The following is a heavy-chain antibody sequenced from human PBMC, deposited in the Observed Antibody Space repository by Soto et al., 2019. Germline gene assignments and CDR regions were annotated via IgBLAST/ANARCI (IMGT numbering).Heavy chain of an antibody. CDR3: ARHVRGAVTMNWFDP. CDR2: VEYGGST. V-gene: IGHV4-39*01. Sequence: QLQESGPGLVKPSETLSLTCTVSGGSIISSNFYWGWIRQPPGKGLEGIGSVEYGGSTYDNPSLKGRVTLSADTSKNQFSLNLTSVTAADTAIYYCARHVRGAVTMNWFDPWGHGTLVTVSS. J-gene: IGHJ5*02. CDR1: GGSIISSNFY. D-gene: IGHD4-17*01.